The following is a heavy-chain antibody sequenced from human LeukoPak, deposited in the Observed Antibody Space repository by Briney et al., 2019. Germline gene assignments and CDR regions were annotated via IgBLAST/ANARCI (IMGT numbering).Heavy chain of an antibody. J-gene: IGHJ4*01. CDR1: GYKFTYYW. CDR2: INPGDSET. D-gene: IGHD6-19*01. V-gene: IGHV5-51*01. CDR3: ARPGYRSRYFDY. Sequence: RGESLKISCKGSGYKFTYYWIGGVRQMPGKGLEWMGSINPGDSETKYSPPFQGQVTISADKSINTAYLQWSSLKASDTAMYYCARPGYRSRYFDYWGHGALVTVSS.